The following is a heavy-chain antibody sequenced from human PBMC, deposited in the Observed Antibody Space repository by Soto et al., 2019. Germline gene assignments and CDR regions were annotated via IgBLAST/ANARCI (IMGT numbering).Heavy chain of an antibody. V-gene: IGHV3-15*01. CDR1: GFTFSNIW. CDR3: TTDKGYCSGTSCFGPHDH. Sequence: GGSLRLSCAASGFTFSNIWMSWVRQAPGKGLEWVARIKSQTKGGTTDYAVPVKGRFIVSRDDSKNMLSLQMNSLKLEDTAVYYCTTDKGYCSGTSCFGPHDHWGQGTLVTVSS. CDR2: IKSQTKGGTT. J-gene: IGHJ4*02. D-gene: IGHD2-2*01.